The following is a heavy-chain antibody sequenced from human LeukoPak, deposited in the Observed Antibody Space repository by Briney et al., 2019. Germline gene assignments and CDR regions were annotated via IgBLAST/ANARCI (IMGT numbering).Heavy chain of an antibody. J-gene: IGHJ6*02. CDR2: IKSDGTYS. Sequence: PGGSLRLSCAASGFTFSNHWMHWFRQAPGKGLVWVSRIKSDGTYSDYADSVKGRFTITRDNSKNMLFLQMNSLTAADTVVYFCARWKFGESDSPFFYFYFGMDVWGQGTTVTVSS. D-gene: IGHD3-10*01. CDR1: GFTFSNHW. CDR3: ARWKFGESDSPFFYFYFGMDV. V-gene: IGHV3-74*01.